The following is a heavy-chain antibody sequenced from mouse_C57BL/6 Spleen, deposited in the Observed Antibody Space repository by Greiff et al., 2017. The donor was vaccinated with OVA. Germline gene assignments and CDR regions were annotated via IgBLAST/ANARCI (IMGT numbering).Heavy chain of an antibody. V-gene: IGHV1-62-2*01. CDR1: GYPFTAYT. Sequence: QVQLQQSGAEVVKPGASVKLSCKASGYPFTAYTIQWVKQRSGQGLEWIGWFYPGSGSIKYNEKFKDKATLTADKSSSTVYMETSRVKSEDSAVYFCARHEDYYGNSWNAMDYWGQGTSVTVSA. J-gene: IGHJ4*01. CDR2: FYPGSGSI. D-gene: IGHD1-1*01. CDR3: ARHEDYYGNSWNAMDY.